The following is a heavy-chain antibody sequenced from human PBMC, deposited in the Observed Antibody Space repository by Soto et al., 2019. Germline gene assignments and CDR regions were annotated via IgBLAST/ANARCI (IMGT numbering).Heavy chain of an antibody. V-gene: IGHV4-31*03. CDR2: ISYSGST. J-gene: IGHJ3*02. Sequence: QVQLQESGPGLVKPSQTLSLTCTVSGGSISSGGYYWSWIRQHPGKGLEWIGYISYSGSTYYNPSLKSRVTMAVDTSKNQFSLKLNSVTAADTAVYYCAKNAYYYGSGSYRGAFDIWGQGTMVTVSS. CDR3: AKNAYYYGSGSYRGAFDI. D-gene: IGHD3-10*01. CDR1: GGSISSGGYY.